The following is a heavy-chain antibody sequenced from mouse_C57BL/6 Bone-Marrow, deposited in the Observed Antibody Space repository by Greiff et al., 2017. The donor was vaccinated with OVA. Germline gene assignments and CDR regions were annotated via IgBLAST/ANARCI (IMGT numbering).Heavy chain of an antibody. V-gene: IGHV1-59*01. D-gene: IGHD1-1*01. CDR3: ARWGYYEEDYCDY. Sequence: QVQLQQPGAELVRPGTSVKLSCKASGYTFTSYWMHWVKQRPGQGLEWIGVIDPSDSYTNYNQKFTGKATLTVDTSSSTAYMQLSSLTSEDSAVYYGARWGYYEEDYCDYWGQGTTRTVSS. CDR1: GYTFTSYW. J-gene: IGHJ2*01. CDR2: IDPSDSYT.